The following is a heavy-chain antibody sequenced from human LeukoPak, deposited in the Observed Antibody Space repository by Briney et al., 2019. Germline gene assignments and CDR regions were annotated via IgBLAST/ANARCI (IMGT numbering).Heavy chain of an antibody. V-gene: IGHV4-39*07. D-gene: IGHD5-18*01. CDR2: IYHSGST. CDR1: GGSISSSSYY. Sequence: SETLSLTCTVSGGSISSSSYYWGWIRQPPGKGLEWIGSIYHSGSTYYNPSLKSRVTISVDTSKNQFSLKLSSVTAADTAVYYCASAGYSYGQDAFDIWGQGTMVTVSS. CDR3: ASAGYSYGQDAFDI. J-gene: IGHJ3*02.